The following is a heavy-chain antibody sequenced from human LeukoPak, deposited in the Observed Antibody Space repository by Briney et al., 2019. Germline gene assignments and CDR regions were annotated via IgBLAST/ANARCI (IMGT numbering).Heavy chain of an antibody. CDR1: GYTFTSYA. J-gene: IGHJ4*02. Sequence: SVKVSCKASGYTFTSYAISWVRQAPGQGLEWMGRIIPILGIANYAQKFQGRVTITADKSTSTAYMELSSLRSEDTAVYYCATHRGYCSGGSCYLFDYWGQGTLVTVSS. D-gene: IGHD2-15*01. CDR3: ATHRGYCSGGSCYLFDY. CDR2: IIPILGIA. V-gene: IGHV1-69*04.